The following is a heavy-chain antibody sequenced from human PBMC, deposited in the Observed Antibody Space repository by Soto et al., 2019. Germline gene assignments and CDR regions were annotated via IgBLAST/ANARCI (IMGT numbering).Heavy chain of an antibody. Sequence: SETLSLTCTVSGGSISSGGYYWSWIRQHPGKGLEWIGYIYYSGSTYYNPSPKSRVTISVDTSKNQFSLKLSSVTAADTAVYYCARDLLGYCTNGVCSYDAFDIWGQGTMVTVS. D-gene: IGHD2-8*01. CDR2: IYYSGST. CDR1: GGSISSGGYY. J-gene: IGHJ3*02. CDR3: ARDLLGYCTNGVCSYDAFDI. V-gene: IGHV4-31*03.